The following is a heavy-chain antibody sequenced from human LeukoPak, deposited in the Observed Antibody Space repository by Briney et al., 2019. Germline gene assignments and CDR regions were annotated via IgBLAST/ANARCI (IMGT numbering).Heavy chain of an antibody. J-gene: IGHJ4*02. Sequence: GGSLRLSCAVSGFTFSSYWMSWVRQAPGKGLEWVANIYRDGSEKYYVDSVKGRFTISRDNSKNSLYLQMNSLRAEDTSVYNCCTHKNLGYWGQGTLVTVSS. CDR3: CTHKNLGY. CDR1: GFTFSSYW. V-gene: IGHV3-7*01. CDR2: IYRDGSEK.